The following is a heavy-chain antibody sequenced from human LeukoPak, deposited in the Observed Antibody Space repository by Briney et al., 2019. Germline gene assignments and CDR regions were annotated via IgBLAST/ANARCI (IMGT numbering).Heavy chain of an antibody. D-gene: IGHD1-7*01. CDR3: ARPPTQYNWNYAVNWFDP. Sequence: GASVKVSCKASRYTFTGYYMHWVRQAPGQGLEWMGWINPNSGGTNYAQKFQGRVTMTRDTSISTAYMELSRLRSDDTAVYYCARPPTQYNWNYAVNWFDPWGQGTLVTVSS. V-gene: IGHV1-2*02. CDR2: INPNSGGT. CDR1: RYTFTGYY. J-gene: IGHJ5*02.